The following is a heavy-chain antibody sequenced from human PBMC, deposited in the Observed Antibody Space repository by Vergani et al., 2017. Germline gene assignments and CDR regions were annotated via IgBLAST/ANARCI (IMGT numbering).Heavy chain of an antibody. CDR2: IYSTGGT. D-gene: IGHD3-9*01. Sequence: QVQLEESGPGLVKPSETLSLTCTVSGGSFNTYYWSWIRQSPGKGLEWIGYIYSTGGTNYNPSLISRVTMSVDTSKNQFSLKLRSVTAADTAVYFCARVMYRDEASTGYRLEGMDIWGQGTTVTISS. V-gene: IGHV4-59*13. J-gene: IGHJ6*02. CDR1: GGSFNTYY. CDR3: ARVMYRDEASTGYRLEGMDI.